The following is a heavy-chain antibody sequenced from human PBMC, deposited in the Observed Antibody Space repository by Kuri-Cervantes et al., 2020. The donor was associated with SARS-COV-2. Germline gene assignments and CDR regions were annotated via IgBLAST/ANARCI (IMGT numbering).Heavy chain of an antibody. Sequence: GESLKISCAASGFAFSSYSMNWVRQAPGKGLEWVSSISSSSSYIYYADSVKGRFTISRDNAKNSLYLQMNSLRAEDTAVYYCATDLPCSSTICHQTPVDYWCQGTLVTVSS. CDR2: ISSSSSYI. CDR1: GFAFSSYS. D-gene: IGHD2-2*01. V-gene: IGHV3-21*01. J-gene: IGHJ4*02. CDR3: ATDLPCSSTICHQTPVDY.